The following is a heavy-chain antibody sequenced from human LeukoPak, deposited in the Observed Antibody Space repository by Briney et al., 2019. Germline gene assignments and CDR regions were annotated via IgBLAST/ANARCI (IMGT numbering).Heavy chain of an antibody. D-gene: IGHD3-22*01. CDR1: GYIFTSYW. CDR3: ARQPDSSGSPLY. J-gene: IGHJ4*02. Sequence: GESLKISCKGSGYIFTSYWIGWVRQMPETGLEWMGIIYPGDSDTRYSPSFQGQVTISADKYISTAYLQWSSLKPSDTAMFYCARQPDSSGSPLYWGQGTLVSVSS. CDR2: IYPGDSDT. V-gene: IGHV5-51*01.